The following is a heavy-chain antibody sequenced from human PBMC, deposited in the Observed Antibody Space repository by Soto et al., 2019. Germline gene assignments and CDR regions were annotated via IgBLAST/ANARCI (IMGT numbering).Heavy chain of an antibody. V-gene: IGHV3-30*18. Sequence: QVQLVESGGGVVQPGRSLRLSCAASGFTFSSYGMHWVRQAPGKGLEWVAVISYHGNDKYYADSVKGRFTISRDNFKSTLYLQMSSLRAEDTAIYFCAKDLLHNTLTTCGSWGQGTLVTVSS. D-gene: IGHD4-17*01. CDR3: AKDLLHNTLTTCGS. J-gene: IGHJ5*02. CDR2: ISYHGNDK. CDR1: GFTFSSYG.